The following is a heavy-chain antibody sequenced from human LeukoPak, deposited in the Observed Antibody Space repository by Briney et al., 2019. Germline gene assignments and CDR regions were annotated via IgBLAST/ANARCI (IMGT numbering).Heavy chain of an antibody. J-gene: IGHJ4*02. CDR3: ARERIMITFGGAYYFDY. V-gene: IGHV1-18*01. CDR1: GYTFTSYG. D-gene: IGHD3-16*01. CDR2: ISAYNGNT. Sequence: GASVKVSCKASGYTFTSYGISWVRQAPGQGREWMGWISAYNGNTNYTQKLQGRVTMTTDTSTSTAYMELRSLRSDDTAVYYCARERIMITFGGAYYFDYWGQGTLVTVSS.